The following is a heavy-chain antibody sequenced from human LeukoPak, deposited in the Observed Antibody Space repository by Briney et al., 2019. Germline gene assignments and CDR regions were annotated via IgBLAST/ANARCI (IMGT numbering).Heavy chain of an antibody. CDR2: INHSGST. Sequence: SETLSLTCAVYGGSFSGYYWSWIRQPPGKGLEWIGEINHSGSTNYNPSLKSRVTISVDMSKNQFSLKLSSVTAADTAVYYCARSVSYYYDSSGQHDYWGQGTLVTVSS. V-gene: IGHV4-34*01. J-gene: IGHJ4*02. D-gene: IGHD3-22*01. CDR3: ARSVSYYYDSSGQHDY. CDR1: GGSFSGYY.